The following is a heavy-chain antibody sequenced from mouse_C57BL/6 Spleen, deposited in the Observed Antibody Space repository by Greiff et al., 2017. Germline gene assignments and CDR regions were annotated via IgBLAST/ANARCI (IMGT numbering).Heavy chain of an antibody. CDR3: ARGDWEFDY. Sequence: VQLQQSGGDLVKPGGSLKLSCAASGFTFSSYGMSWVRQTPDKRLEWVATISSGGSYTYYHDSVKGRFTISRDNAKTTLYLQMSRLKSEDAATYYCARGDWEFDYWGQGTSLTVSS. CDR1: GFTFSSYG. D-gene: IGHD4-1*01. V-gene: IGHV5-6*01. CDR2: ISSGGSYT. J-gene: IGHJ2*02.